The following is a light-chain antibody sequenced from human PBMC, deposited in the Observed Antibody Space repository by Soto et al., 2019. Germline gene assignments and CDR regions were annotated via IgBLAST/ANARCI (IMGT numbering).Light chain of an antibody. J-gene: IGKJ5*01. CDR3: QQYGSSFIT. CDR1: QSVSSSY. V-gene: IGKV3-20*01. CDR2: GAS. Sequence: EIVMTQSPVTMSVSPGERATLSSRASQSVSSSYLAWYXQKHGQXPRLLIYGASSRATGIPDRFSGSGSGTDLTITISRLQPEDVEVYYCQQYGSSFITFGQGTRLEIK.